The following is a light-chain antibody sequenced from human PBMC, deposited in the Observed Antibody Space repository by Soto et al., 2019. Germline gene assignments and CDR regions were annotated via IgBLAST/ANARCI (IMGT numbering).Light chain of an antibody. CDR1: ESVNSW. CDR3: QQYNRYPWT. J-gene: IGKJ1*01. Sequence: DIHLTQSPSTLSASIGDRVTITCRASESVNSWLDWYQQKPGKAPKFLIYKVSSLQSGVPSRFRGSGSGTECTLTISSLQPDDFETYYCQQYNRYPWTFGQWTKVDTK. V-gene: IGKV1-5*03. CDR2: KVS.